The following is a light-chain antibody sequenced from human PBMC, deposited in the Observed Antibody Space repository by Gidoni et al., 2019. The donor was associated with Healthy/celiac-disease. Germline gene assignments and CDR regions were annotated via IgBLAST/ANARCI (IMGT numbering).Light chain of an antibody. CDR3: QQRSNWPLT. Sequence: EIVLTQSPATLSLSPGERATLSCRASQRVSSYLAWYQQKPGQAPRLLIYDASNRATGIPAMFIGSGSGTDFTLTISSLEPEDFAVYYCQQRSNWPLTFGGGTKVEIK. J-gene: IGKJ4*01. CDR1: QRVSSY. CDR2: DAS. V-gene: IGKV3-11*01.